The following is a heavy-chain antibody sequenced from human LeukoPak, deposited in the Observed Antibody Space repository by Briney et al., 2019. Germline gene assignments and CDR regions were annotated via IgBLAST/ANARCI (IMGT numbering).Heavy chain of an antibody. CDR1: GYTFTGYY. CDR3: ARWDTAMVRFDY. Sequence: ASVKVSCKASGYTFTGYYMHWVRQAPGQGLEWMGRINPNSGGTNYAQKFQGRVTMTRDTSISTAYMELSRLRSDDTAVHYCARWDTAMVRFDYWGQGTLVTVSS. D-gene: IGHD5-18*01. CDR2: INPNSGGT. V-gene: IGHV1-2*06. J-gene: IGHJ4*02.